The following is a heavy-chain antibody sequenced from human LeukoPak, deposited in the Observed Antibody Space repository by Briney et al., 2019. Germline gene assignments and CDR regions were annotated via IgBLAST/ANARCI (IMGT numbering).Heavy chain of an antibody. D-gene: IGHD3-10*01. CDR2: IYYSGST. V-gene: IGHV4-39*07. CDR1: GGSISSNTYY. J-gene: IGHJ6*03. Sequence: SETLSLTCTVSGGSISSNTYYWGWIRQPPGKGLQWIGSIYYSGSTYYNPSLKSRVTISVDTSKNQFSLKLSSVTAADTAVYHCARGPLIWYYYYYMDVWGKGTTVTVSS. CDR3: ARGPLIWYYYYYMDV.